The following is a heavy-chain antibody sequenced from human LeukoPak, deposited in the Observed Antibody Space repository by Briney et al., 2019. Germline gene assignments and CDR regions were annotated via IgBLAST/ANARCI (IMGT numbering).Heavy chain of an antibody. Sequence: SETLSLTCTVSGGSVSSGSYYWSWIRQPPGKGLEWIGYIHYSGSTNYNPSPKSRVTISVDTSKNQFSLKLSSVTAADTAVYYCASEDYYDSSGYYTGGFDYWGQGTLVTVSS. D-gene: IGHD3-22*01. CDR2: IHYSGST. CDR1: GGSVSSGSYY. V-gene: IGHV4-61*01. J-gene: IGHJ4*02. CDR3: ASEDYYDSSGYYTGGFDY.